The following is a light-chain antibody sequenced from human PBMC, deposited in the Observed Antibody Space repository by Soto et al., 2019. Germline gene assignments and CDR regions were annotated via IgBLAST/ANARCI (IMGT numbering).Light chain of an antibody. V-gene: IGKV3D-15*01. CDR3: QQYKDWPPLT. CDR2: GAS. Sequence: EIVMTQSPLTLSVSPGEIATLSCRASQNININLAWYQQRPGQAPRVLIYGASSRASGIPDRFSGSGSGTDFTLTSNRLEPDDFAFYYCQQYKDWPPLTFGGGTRVEIK. J-gene: IGKJ4*01. CDR1: QNININ.